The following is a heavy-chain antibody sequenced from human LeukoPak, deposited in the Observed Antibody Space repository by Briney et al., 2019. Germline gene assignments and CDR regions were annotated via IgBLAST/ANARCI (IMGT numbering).Heavy chain of an antibody. CDR2: IYYSGST. CDR1: GGSISSYY. D-gene: IGHD3-22*01. J-gene: IGHJ3*02. Sequence: KTSETLSLTCTVSGGSISSYYRSWIRQPPGKGLDWIGYIYYSGSTNYNPSLKSRVTISVDTSKNQFSLKPSSVTAADTAVYYCARYYPDSSGYYYWYAFDIWGQGTMVTVSS. V-gene: IGHV4-59*08. CDR3: ARYYPDSSGYYYWYAFDI.